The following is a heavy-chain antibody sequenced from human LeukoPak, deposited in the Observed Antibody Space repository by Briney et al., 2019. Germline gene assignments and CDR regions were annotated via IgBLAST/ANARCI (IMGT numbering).Heavy chain of an antibody. J-gene: IGHJ4*02. CDR3: ARMPHYGDLNYSFDY. D-gene: IGHD4-17*01. CDR2: ISGSGTYI. Sequence: GVALRLSCAASGFTFSDYTMNWVRQAPGKGLEWVSSISGSGTYIYHGDLVKGRFTISRDNAKNSLYLQMNSLGAEDTALYYCARMPHYGDLNYSFDYWGQGTLVTVSS. CDR1: GFTFSDYT. V-gene: IGHV3-21*01.